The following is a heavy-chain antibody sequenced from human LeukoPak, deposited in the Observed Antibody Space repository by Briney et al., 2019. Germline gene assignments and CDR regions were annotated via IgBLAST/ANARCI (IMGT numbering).Heavy chain of an antibody. CDR2: ISGSGGST. J-gene: IGHJ2*01. CDR3: AKSKPTFSSHDYGDYVDL. V-gene: IGHV3-23*01. D-gene: IGHD4-17*01. Sequence: QSGGSLRLSCAASGFTFSSYAMSWVRQAPGKGLEWVSAISGSGGSTYYADSVKGRFTISRDNSKNTLYLQMNSLRAEDTAVYYCAKSKPTFSSHDYGDYVDLWGRGTLVTVSS. CDR1: GFTFSSYA.